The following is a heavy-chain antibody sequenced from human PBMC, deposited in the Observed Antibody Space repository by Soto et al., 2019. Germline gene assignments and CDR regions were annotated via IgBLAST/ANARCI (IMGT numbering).Heavy chain of an antibody. V-gene: IGHV4-34*01. D-gene: IGHD4-17*01. CDR3: ARGTTEGMDV. J-gene: IGHJ6*02. CDR2: INHSGST. CDR1: GGFFSGYY. Sequence: PSETLSLTCAVYGGFFSGYYWSWVRQPPGKGLEWIGEINHSGSTNYNPSLKSRVTIPVDTSKNQFSLKLGSVTAADTAVYYCARGTTEGMDVWGQGTTATVSS.